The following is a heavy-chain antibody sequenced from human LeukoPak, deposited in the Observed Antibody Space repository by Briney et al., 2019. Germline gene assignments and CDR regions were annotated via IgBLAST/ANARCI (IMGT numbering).Heavy chain of an antibody. Sequence: GGSLRLSCAASGFTFDDYGMSWVRQAPGKGLEWVSGINWNGGSTGYADSVKGRFTISRDNAKNSLYLQMNSLRAEDTALYYCARDIPSYYGSGSYYNGLDYWGQGTLVTVSS. CDR1: GFTFDDYG. CDR3: ARDIPSYYGSGSYYNGLDY. V-gene: IGHV3-20*04. CDR2: INWNGGST. J-gene: IGHJ4*02. D-gene: IGHD3-10*01.